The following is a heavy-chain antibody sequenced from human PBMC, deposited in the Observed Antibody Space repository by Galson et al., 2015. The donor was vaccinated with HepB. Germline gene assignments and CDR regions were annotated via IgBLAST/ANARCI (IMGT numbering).Heavy chain of an antibody. V-gene: IGHV1-46*03. J-gene: IGHJ4*02. CDR3: AAIRFLEWLPFDY. CDR2: INPSGGST. D-gene: IGHD3-3*01. CDR1: GYTFTSYY. Sequence: SVKVSCKASGYTFTSYYMHWVRQAPGQGLEWMGIINPSGGSTSYAQKFQGRVTMTRDTSTSTVYMELSSLRSEDTAVYYCAAIRFLEWLPFDYWGQGTLVTVSS.